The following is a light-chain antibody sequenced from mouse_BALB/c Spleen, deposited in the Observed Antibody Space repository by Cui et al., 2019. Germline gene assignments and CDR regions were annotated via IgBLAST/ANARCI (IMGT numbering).Light chain of an antibody. CDR1: TSVSY. V-gene: IGKV4-80*01. Sequence: QIVLTQSPAIMSASLGKEITLTCSASTSVSYMHWYQQTSGTSPKLLIYSTSNLASGVPSRFSGSGSGTFYSLSISSVEAEDAADYYFHQWSSYPWTFGGGTKLEIK. CDR2: STS. CDR3: HQWSSYPWT. J-gene: IGKJ1*01.